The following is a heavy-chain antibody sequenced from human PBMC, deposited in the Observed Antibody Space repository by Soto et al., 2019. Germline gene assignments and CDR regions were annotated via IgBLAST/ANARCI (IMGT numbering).Heavy chain of an antibody. D-gene: IGHD3-22*01. V-gene: IGHV1-18*01. CDR1: GYTFSNYG. CDR3: AKNDSSWLDS. Sequence: VQLVQSGAELKMPGASVKVSCKTSGYTFSNYGISWVRQAPGQGLEWMGWISIYYSYSHSSPKLHGRLIMTTDTSTNTAFIELRNLRFDDTAVYYCAKNDSSWLDSWGQGTLVTVSS. J-gene: IGHJ5*01. CDR2: ISIYYSYS.